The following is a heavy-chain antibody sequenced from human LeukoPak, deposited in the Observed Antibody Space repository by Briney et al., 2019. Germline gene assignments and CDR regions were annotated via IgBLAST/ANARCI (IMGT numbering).Heavy chain of an antibody. Sequence: SVKVSCKASGGTFSSYAISWVRQAPGQGLEWMGRIIPIFGTANYAQKFQGRVTITTDESTSTAYMELSSRRSQDTAVYYCASEDTDGGWFDHWGQGTLVTVSS. J-gene: IGHJ5*02. CDR2: IIPIFGTA. D-gene: IGHD3-16*01. CDR1: GGTFSSYA. V-gene: IGHV1-69*05. CDR3: ASEDTDGGWFDH.